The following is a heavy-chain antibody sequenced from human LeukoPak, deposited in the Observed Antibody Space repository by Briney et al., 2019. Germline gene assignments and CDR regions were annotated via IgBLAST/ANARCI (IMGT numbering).Heavy chain of an antibody. D-gene: IGHD3/OR15-3a*01. CDR2: IYSDYTT. J-gene: IGHJ6*03. CDR1: GLIFSSNY. CDR3: ARDVPTALFGPQYYMDV. V-gene: IGHV3-66*02. Sequence: GGSLRLSCAASGLIFSSNYMNRVGQSPGKGLEWVAVIYSDYTTYYSDSVRGRFTISRDKSKNTMYLQIDSLITEDTAVYSCARDVPTALFGPQYYMDVWGKGTTVTVSS.